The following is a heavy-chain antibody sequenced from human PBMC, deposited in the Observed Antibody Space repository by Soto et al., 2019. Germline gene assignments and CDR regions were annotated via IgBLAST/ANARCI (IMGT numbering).Heavy chain of an antibody. CDR1: GFTVTSNY. D-gene: IGHD6-19*01. J-gene: IGHJ4*02. Sequence: EVPLVESGGGLIQPGGSLRLSCAASGFTVTSNYMSWVRQAPGKGLEWVSVIYSSGSTYYADSVKGRFTISRDNSKNTLYLQMNSLRAEDTAVYYCARDPGSIAVAGTTWGQGTLVTVSS. V-gene: IGHV3-53*01. CDR3: ARDPGSIAVAGTT. CDR2: IYSSGST.